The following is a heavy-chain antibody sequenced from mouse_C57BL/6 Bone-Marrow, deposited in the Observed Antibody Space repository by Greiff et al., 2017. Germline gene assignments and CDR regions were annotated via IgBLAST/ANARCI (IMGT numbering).Heavy chain of an antibody. J-gene: IGHJ3*01. CDR2: ISYDGSN. CDR1: GYSITSGYY. D-gene: IGHD6-5*01. V-gene: IGHV3-6*01. CDR3: AGYAAWFAY. Sequence: EVKLVESGPGLVKPSQSLSLTCSVTGYSITSGYYWNWIRQFPGNKLEWMGYISYDGSNNYNPSRKNRISITRDTSKNQFFLKLTSVTTEDTATYYCAGYAAWFAYWGQGTLVTVSA.